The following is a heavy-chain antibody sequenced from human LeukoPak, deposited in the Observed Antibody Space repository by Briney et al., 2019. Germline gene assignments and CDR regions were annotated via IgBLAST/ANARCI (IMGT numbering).Heavy chain of an antibody. J-gene: IGHJ4*02. D-gene: IGHD6-13*01. V-gene: IGHV3-48*04. Sequence: PGGSLRLSCAASGFTFSSYSMNWVRQAPGKGLEWVSYISASGSTRYYADSVKGRFTISRDIAKNSLFLQLNSLRAEDTAVYYCARGIGSSTWPLALWGQGTLVTVSS. CDR3: ARGIGSSTWPLAL. CDR2: ISASGSTR. CDR1: GFTFSSYS.